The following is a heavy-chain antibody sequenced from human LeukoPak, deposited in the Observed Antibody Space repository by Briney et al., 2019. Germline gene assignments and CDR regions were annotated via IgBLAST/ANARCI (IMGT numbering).Heavy chain of an antibody. Sequence: GGSLRLSCAASGFTFSSYAMSWVRQAPGKGLEWVSAISSSGGNTYYADSVKGRFTISRDNSKNTLYLQMNSLRAEDTAVYYCAKGGSDYDDHGYPFDYWGQGALVTVSS. D-gene: IGHD1-26*01. J-gene: IGHJ4*02. V-gene: IGHV3-23*01. CDR3: AKGGSDYDDHGYPFDY. CDR2: ISSSGGNT. CDR1: GFTFSSYA.